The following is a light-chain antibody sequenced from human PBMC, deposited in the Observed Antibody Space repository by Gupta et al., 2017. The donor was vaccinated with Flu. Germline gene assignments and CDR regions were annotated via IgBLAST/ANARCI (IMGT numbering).Light chain of an antibody. J-gene: IGKJ4*01. CDR2: KAS. V-gene: IGKV1-5*03. Sequence: DIQMTQSPSTLSASVGDRVTITCRASQSISSWLAWYQQKPGKAPNLQIYKASILESGVPSRFSGSGSGTKFTLTISSLQPDDVGTYYCQKYNTYSLTFGGETKVEIK. CDR3: QKYNTYSLT. CDR1: QSISSW.